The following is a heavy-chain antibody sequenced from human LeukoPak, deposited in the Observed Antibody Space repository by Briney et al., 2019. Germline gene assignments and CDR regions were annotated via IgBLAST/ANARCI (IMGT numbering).Heavy chain of an antibody. D-gene: IGHD6-13*01. V-gene: IGHV3-30*02. CDR2: IRYDGSNK. J-gene: IGHJ6*03. Sequence: GGSLRLSCAASGFTFSSYGMHWVRQAPGKGLEWVAFIRYDGSNKYYADSVKGRFTISRDNSKNTLYLQMNSLRAEDTAVYYCARDRPRESSSWYREYYYYYYMDVWGKGTTVTVSS. CDR3: ARDRPRESSSWYREYYYYYYMDV. CDR1: GFTFSSYG.